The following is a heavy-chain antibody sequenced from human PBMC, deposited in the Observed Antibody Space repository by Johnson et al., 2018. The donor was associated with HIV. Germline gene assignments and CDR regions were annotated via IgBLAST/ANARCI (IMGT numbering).Heavy chain of an antibody. Sequence: VQLVESGGGLVQPGGSLRLSCAASGFSFSSYAMSWVRQAPGKGLEWVSAISGSGGSTYYADSVKGRFTISRDNSKNTLYLQMGSLRAEDMAVYYCAREASGSLDAFDIWGQGTMVTVSS. D-gene: IGHD1-26*01. CDR3: AREASGSLDAFDI. CDR1: GFSFSSYA. CDR2: ISGSGGST. J-gene: IGHJ3*02. V-gene: IGHV3-23*04.